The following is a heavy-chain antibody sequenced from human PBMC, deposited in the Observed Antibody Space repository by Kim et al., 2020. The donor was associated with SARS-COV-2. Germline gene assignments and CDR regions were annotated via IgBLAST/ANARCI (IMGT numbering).Heavy chain of an antibody. V-gene: IGHV3-30*18. J-gene: IGHJ6*01. CDR3: AKEETYSSSHHNYYGMDV. CDR2: ISYDGSNK. Sequence: GGSLRLSCAASGFTFSSYGMHWVRQAPGKGLEWVAVISYDGSNKYYADSVKGRFTISRDNSKNTLYLQMNSLRAEDTAVYYCAKEETYSSSHHNYYGMDV. D-gene: IGHD6-6*01. CDR1: GFTFSSYG.